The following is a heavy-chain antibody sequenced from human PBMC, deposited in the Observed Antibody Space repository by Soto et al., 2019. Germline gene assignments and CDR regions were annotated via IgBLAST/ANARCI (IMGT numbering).Heavy chain of an antibody. CDR3: ARDRSKVLWFGELTPYY. CDR2: IWYDGSNK. D-gene: IGHD3-10*01. CDR1: GFTFSRYG. Sequence: PGGSLRLSCAASGFTFSRYGMHWVRQAPGKGLEWVAVIWYDGSNKYYADSVKGRFTISRDNSKNTLYLQMNSLRAEDTAVYYCARDRSKVLWFGELTPYYWGQGTLVTVSS. V-gene: IGHV3-33*01. J-gene: IGHJ4*02.